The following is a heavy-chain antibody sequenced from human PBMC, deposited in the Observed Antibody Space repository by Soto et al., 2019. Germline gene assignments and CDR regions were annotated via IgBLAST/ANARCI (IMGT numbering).Heavy chain of an antibody. Sequence: QVQLVESGGGVVQPGRSLRLSCAASGFTFSSYGMHWVRQAPGKGLEWVAVISYDGSNKYYADSVKGRFTISRDNSKNTLYLQMNSLRAEDTAVYYCATYYGGYSYGRHFDYWGQGTLDTVSS. CDR1: GFTFSSYG. CDR3: ATYYGGYSYGRHFDY. D-gene: IGHD5-18*01. V-gene: IGHV3-30*03. J-gene: IGHJ4*02. CDR2: ISYDGSNK.